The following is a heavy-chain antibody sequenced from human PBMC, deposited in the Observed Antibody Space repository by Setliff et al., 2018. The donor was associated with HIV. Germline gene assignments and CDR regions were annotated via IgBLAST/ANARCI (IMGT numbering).Heavy chain of an antibody. CDR2: INPNSGST. CDR1: GYTFTGYY. J-gene: IGHJ4*02. Sequence: ASVKVSFKASGYTFTGYYMHWVRQAPGQGLEWMGWINPNSGSTNYAQKFQGRVTMTRDTSISTAYMELSRLRSDDTAVYYCARGSLLGYFDWLFPDWGQGTLVTVSS. CDR3: ARGSLLGYFDWLFPD. V-gene: IGHV1-2*02. D-gene: IGHD3-9*01.